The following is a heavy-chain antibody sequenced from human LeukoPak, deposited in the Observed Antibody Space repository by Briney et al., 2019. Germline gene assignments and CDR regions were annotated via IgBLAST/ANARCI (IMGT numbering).Heavy chain of an antibody. CDR2: IYYSGST. CDR3: ARAQRRGIAAAGTGGLFDY. J-gene: IGHJ4*02. D-gene: IGHD6-13*01. CDR1: GGSISSSSYY. V-gene: IGHV4-39*07. Sequence: SSETLSLTFTVSGGSISSSSYYWGWIRQPPGKGLEWIGSIYYSGSTYYNPSLKSRVTISVDTSKNQFSLKLSSVTAADTAVYYCARAQRRGIAAAGTGGLFDYWGQGTLVTVSS.